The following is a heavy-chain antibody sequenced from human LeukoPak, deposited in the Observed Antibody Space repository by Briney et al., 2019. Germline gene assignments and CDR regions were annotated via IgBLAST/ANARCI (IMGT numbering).Heavy chain of an antibody. Sequence: GGSLRLSCAASGFTVSPNYMNWVRQAPGKGLEWVSVIYTDDATYYADSVKGRFTISRDHSKNTLYLQMNSLRAEDTAVYYCAKDTPAHDYWGQGTLVTVSS. CDR2: IYTDDAT. D-gene: IGHD1-14*01. CDR1: GFTVSPNY. V-gene: IGHV3-53*01. J-gene: IGHJ4*02. CDR3: AKDTPAHDY.